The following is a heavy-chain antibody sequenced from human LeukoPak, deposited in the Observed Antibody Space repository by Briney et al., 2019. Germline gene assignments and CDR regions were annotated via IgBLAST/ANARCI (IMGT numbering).Heavy chain of an antibody. CDR3: ARGLFLDGTTLENWFDP. D-gene: IGHD1-7*01. CDR2: INPNSGGT. J-gene: IGHJ5*02. Sequence: ASVKVSCKASGYTFTGYYMHWVRQAPGQGLEWMGRINPNSGGTNYAQKFQGRVTMTRDTSISTAYMELSRLRSDDTAVYYCARGLFLDGTTLENWFDPWGQGTLVTVSS. CDR1: GYTFTGYY. V-gene: IGHV1-2*06.